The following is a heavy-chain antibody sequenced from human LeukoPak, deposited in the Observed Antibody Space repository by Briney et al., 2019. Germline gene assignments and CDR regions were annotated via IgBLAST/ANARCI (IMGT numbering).Heavy chain of an antibody. CDR3: ARETLEGKFDP. D-gene: IGHD1-1*01. V-gene: IGHV4-59*01. CDR2: IYYSGST. CDR1: AGSISNYY. Sequence: PSETLSLTCNVSAGSISNYYWTWIRQPPGEGLEWIGYIYYSGSTNYNPSLKSRVTTSIDTSKNQFSLKLSSVTAADTAVYYCARETLEGKFDPWGQGILVTVSS. J-gene: IGHJ5*02.